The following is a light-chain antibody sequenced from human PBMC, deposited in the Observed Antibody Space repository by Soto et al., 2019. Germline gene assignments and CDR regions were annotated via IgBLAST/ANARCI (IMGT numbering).Light chain of an antibody. J-gene: IGKJ1*01. CDR2: HAS. V-gene: IGKV1-5*01. CDR3: QQYNSYS. CDR1: QSISNC. Sequence: IQMTQSPSTLPASVGDRVTITCRASQSISNCLAWYQQKPVTAPKVLIYHASNLQSGVPSRFSGSGSGTEFTLTISSLQPDDFATYYCQQYNSYSFGQGTKVDI.